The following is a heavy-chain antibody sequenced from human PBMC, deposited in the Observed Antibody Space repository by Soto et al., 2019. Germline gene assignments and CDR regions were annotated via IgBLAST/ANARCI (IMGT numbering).Heavy chain of an antibody. V-gene: IGHV3-48*02. CDR2: ISSSSSTI. D-gene: IGHD3-22*01. CDR1: GFTFSSYS. J-gene: IGHJ3*02. CDR3: ARDWGGSSGYYAFDI. Sequence: GGSLRLTCAASGFTFSSYSMNWVRKAQGKGLERVSYISSSSSTIYYADSVKGRFTISRDNAKNSLYLQMNSLRDEDTAVYYCARDWGGSSGYYAFDIWGQGTMVTVSS.